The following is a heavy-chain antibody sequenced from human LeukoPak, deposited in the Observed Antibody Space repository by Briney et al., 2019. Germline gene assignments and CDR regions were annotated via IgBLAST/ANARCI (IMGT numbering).Heavy chain of an antibody. CDR2: IYTSGST. CDR3: ARAYPPSAYGDHYYYYYMDV. J-gene: IGHJ6*03. D-gene: IGHD4-17*01. V-gene: IGHV4-4*07. Sequence: SETLSLTCTVSGGSINNYYWSWIRQSPGKGLEWIGRIYTSGSTNYNPSLKSRVTMSVDTSKNQFSLKLSSVTAADTAVYYCARAYPPSAYGDHYYYYYMDVWGKGTTVTVSS. CDR1: GGSINNYY.